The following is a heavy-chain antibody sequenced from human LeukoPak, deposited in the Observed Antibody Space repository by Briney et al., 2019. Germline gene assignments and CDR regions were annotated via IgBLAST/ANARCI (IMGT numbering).Heavy chain of an antibody. V-gene: IGHV1-18*01. CDR1: GYTFTSYG. Sequence: ASVKVSCKASGYTFTSYGISWVRQAPGQGLEWMGWVSAYNGNTNYAQRLQGRVTMTTDTSTSTAYMELASLRSDDAAVYYCARDGERELPFDYWGQGTLVTVSS. D-gene: IGHD1-26*01. J-gene: IGHJ4*02. CDR2: VSAYNGNT. CDR3: ARDGERELPFDY.